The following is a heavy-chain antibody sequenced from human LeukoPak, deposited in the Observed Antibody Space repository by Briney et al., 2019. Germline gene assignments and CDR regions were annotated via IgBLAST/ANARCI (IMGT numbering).Heavy chain of an antibody. V-gene: IGHV1-69*13. J-gene: IGHJ5*02. Sequence: SVKVSCKASGGTFSSYAISWVRQAPGQGLEWMGGIIPIFGTANYAQKFQGRVTITAVESTSTAYMELSSLRSEDTAVYYCARRIVGANNWFDPWGQGTLVTVSS. CDR2: IIPIFGTA. CDR3: ARRIVGANNWFDP. CDR1: GGTFSSYA. D-gene: IGHD1-26*01.